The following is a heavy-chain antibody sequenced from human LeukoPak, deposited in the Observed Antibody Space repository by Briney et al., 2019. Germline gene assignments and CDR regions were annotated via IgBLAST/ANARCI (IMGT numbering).Heavy chain of an antibody. CDR2: IWPDGSNK. J-gene: IGHJ4*02. D-gene: IGHD2-2*01. V-gene: IGHV3-33*01. CDR3: ARDYCRTTSCLES. CDR1: GFTFNSYG. Sequence: GRSLRLSCAASGFTFNSYGMFWVRQAPGKGLEWVAFIWPDGSNKLYGDSVKGRFTISRDNSKNTVYLQMNSLRAEGTAVYYCARDYCRTTSCLESWGQGTLVTVSS.